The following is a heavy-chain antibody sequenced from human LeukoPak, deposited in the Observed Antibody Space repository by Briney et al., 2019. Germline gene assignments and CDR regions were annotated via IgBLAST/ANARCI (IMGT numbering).Heavy chain of an antibody. CDR2: ITNKAFGGTA. D-gene: IGHD5-18*01. CDR3: TRDEYGYGSNFFDY. J-gene: IGHJ4*02. CDR1: GFNFGVYA. Sequence: GGSLRLSCTTSGFNFGVYAMSWFRQAPKKGLEGVGFITNKAFGGTAEYAAPVKGRFTISRDDSRSTAYLQMDNVRPEDTGIYYCTRDEYGYGSNFFDYWGQGTLVTVST. V-gene: IGHV3-49*03.